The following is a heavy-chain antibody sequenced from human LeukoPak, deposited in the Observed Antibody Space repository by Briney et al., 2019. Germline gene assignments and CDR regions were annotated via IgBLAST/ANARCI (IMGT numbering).Heavy chain of an antibody. D-gene: IGHD3-10*01. CDR2: IYYSGST. J-gene: IGHJ4*02. Sequence: PSETLSLTCTVSGGSISSSSYYWGWIRQPPGKGLEWIGSIYYSGSTYYNPSLKSRVTISVDTSKNQFSLKLSSVTAADTAVYYCARVPGEELLWFGEGAAYYFDYWGQGTLVTVSS. CDR3: ARVPGEELLWFGEGAAYYFDY. CDR1: GGSISSSSYY. V-gene: IGHV4-39*07.